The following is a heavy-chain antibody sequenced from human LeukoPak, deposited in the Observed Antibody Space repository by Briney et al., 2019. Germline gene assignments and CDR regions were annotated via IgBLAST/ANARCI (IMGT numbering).Heavy chain of an antibody. J-gene: IGHJ1*01. CDR1: GFTFSSYA. D-gene: IGHD6-13*01. V-gene: IGHV3-23*01. Sequence: GGSLRLSCAASGFTFSSYAMSWVRQAPGKGLEWVSAISGSGGSTYYADTVKGRFTISRDNSKNTLYLQMNSLRAEDTAVYYCATIAAAGMSHFQHWGQGTLVTVSS. CDR3: ATIAAAGMSHFQH. CDR2: ISGSGGST.